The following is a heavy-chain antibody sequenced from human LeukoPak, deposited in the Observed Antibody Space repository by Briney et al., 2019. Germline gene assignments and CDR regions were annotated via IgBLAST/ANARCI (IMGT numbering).Heavy chain of an antibody. CDR3: ARRAGYNSPFDH. Sequence: SETLSLTCTVSGGSISSYYWSWIRQPPGKGLEWIGYIYYSGSTNYNPSLKSRVTISVDTSKNQISLKMISVTAADTAVYYCARRAGYNSPFDHWGQGILVTVSS. J-gene: IGHJ4*02. CDR2: IYYSGST. V-gene: IGHV4-59*08. D-gene: IGHD5-24*01. CDR1: GGSISSYY.